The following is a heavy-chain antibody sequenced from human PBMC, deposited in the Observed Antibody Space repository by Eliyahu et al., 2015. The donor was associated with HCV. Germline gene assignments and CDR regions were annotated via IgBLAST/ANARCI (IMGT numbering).Heavy chain of an antibody. CDR3: AKGFYAGGISFISHR. Sequence: QVQVVESGGGVVQPGRSLRLSCEGSGXXLXSYGMHWVRQTPGKGLEWVAVISDDGSNTYYADSVNGRFAISRDNSKNTLYLQMSSLRIEDTAVYYCAKGFYAGGISFISHRWGQGTLVTVSS. V-gene: IGHV3-30*18. CDR1: GXXLXSYG. CDR2: ISDDGSNT. J-gene: IGHJ5*02. D-gene: IGHD2/OR15-2a*01.